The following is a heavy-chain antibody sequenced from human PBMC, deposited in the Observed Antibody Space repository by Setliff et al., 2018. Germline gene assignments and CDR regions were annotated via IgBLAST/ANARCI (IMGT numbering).Heavy chain of an antibody. CDR3: AKNGFGVVALGVNNWFDP. Sequence: HPGGSLRLSCAAPGFTFSSYAMSWVRQAPGKGLEWVSVISGSGGSTYYADSVKGRFTISRDNSKNTLYLQMNSLRAEDTAVYYCAKNGFGVVALGVNNWFDPWGQGTLVTVSS. CDR2: ISGSGGST. CDR1: GFTFSSYA. D-gene: IGHD3-10*01. J-gene: IGHJ5*02. V-gene: IGHV3-23*01.